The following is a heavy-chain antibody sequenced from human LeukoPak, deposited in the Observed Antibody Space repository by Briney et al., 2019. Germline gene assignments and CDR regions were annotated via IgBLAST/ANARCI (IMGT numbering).Heavy chain of an antibody. CDR1: GGTFSSYA. J-gene: IGHJ3*02. D-gene: IGHD4-23*01. Sequence: SVKVSCKASGGTFSSYAISWVRQAPGQGLEWMGRIIPILGIANYAQKFQGRVTITADKSTSTAYMELSSLRSEDTAVYYCASPEGGGNNAFDIRGQGTMVTVSS. V-gene: IGHV1-69*04. CDR2: IIPILGIA. CDR3: ASPEGGGNNAFDI.